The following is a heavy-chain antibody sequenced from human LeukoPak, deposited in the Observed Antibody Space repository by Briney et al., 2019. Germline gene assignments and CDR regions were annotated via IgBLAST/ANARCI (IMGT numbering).Heavy chain of an antibody. CDR2: ISGSGGST. J-gene: IGHJ4*02. CDR1: GFTFSSYA. V-gene: IGHV3-23*01. CDR3: AKSWGSSWPHLQGY. D-gene: IGHD6-13*01. Sequence: PGGSLRLSCAASGFTFSSYAMSWVRQAPGKGLEWVSAISGSGGSTYYADSVKGRFTTSRDNSKNTLYLQMNSLRAEDTAVYYCAKSWGSSWPHLQGYWGQGTLVTVSS.